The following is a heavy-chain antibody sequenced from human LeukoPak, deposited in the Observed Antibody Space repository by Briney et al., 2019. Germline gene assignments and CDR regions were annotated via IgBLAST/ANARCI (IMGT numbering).Heavy chain of an antibody. CDR1: GGSISSYY. V-gene: IGHV4-59*01. D-gene: IGHD4-11*01. Sequence: SETLSLTCTVSGGSISSYYWSWIRQPPGKGLEWIGYIYYSGSTNYNPSLKSRVTISVDTSKNQFSLKLSSVTAADTAVYYCARVGTVTYQADYWGQGTLVTVSS. J-gene: IGHJ4*02. CDR2: IYYSGST. CDR3: ARVGTVTYQADY.